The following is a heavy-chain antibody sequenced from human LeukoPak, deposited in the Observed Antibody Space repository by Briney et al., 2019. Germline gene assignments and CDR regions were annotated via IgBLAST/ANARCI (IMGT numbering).Heavy chain of an antibody. V-gene: IGHV3-21*01. CDR1: GFTFSSYS. CDR3: ANIVVVPAAMGWDYYYGMDV. J-gene: IGHJ6*02. Sequence: GGSLRLSCAASGFTFSSYSMNWVRQAPGKGLEWVSSISSSSSYIYYADSVKGRFTISRDNAKNSLYLQMNSLRTEDTAVYYCANIVVVPAAMGWDYYYGMDVWGQGTTVTVSS. CDR2: ISSSSSYI. D-gene: IGHD2-2*01.